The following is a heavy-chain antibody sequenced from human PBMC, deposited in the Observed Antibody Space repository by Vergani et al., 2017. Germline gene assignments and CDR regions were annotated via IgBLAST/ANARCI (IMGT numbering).Heavy chain of an antibody. CDR2: ISASGNA. V-gene: IGHV4-61*02. CDR3: ARRSGGYYSGGKVHPLRTAFDV. J-gene: IGHJ3*01. Sequence: QVQLQASGPGRVKPSQTLSLNCTMSGGSISAGYYFWSWIRQPAGKGLEWLGHISASGNASHSPSLKTRVSMSVDKSKDQFSLTVTSVTAADTAIYFCARRSGGYYSGGKVHPLRTAFDVWGHGTVVTVSS. CDR1: GGSISAGYYF. D-gene: IGHD2-15*01.